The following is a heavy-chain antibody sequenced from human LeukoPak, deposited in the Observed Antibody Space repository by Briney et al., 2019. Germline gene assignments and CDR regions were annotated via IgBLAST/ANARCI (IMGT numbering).Heavy chain of an antibody. D-gene: IGHD5-18*01. Sequence: GGSLRLSCAASGXTVSSSHVSWVRQAPGEGLEWVSVIYGGGSTYYADSVKGRFTISRHSSKNTLYLQMNSLRSEDTAVYYCVRLQLWNLDYWGQGILVTVSS. V-gene: IGHV3-53*04. J-gene: IGHJ4*02. CDR2: IYGGGST. CDR1: GXTVSSSH. CDR3: VRLQLWNLDY.